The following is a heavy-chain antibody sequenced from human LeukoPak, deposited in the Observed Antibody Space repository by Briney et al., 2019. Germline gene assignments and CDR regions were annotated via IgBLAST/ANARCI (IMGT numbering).Heavy chain of an antibody. J-gene: IGHJ4*02. D-gene: IGHD4-17*01. CDR1: GYTFTGYY. V-gene: IGHV1-2*02. CDR2: INPNSGGT. Sequence: ASVKVSCYASGYTFTGYYMHWVRQAPGQGLEWMGWINPNSGGTNYAQKFQGRVTMTRDTSISTAYMELSRLRSDDTAVYYCARYGDYEVHFDYWGQGTLVTVSS. CDR3: ARYGDYEVHFDY.